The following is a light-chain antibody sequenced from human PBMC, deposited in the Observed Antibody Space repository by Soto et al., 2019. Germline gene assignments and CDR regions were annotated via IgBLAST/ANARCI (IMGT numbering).Light chain of an antibody. V-gene: IGKV1-5*03. CDR1: QGISSW. CDR2: KAS. J-gene: IGKJ1*01. CDR3: QHYNSYSEA. Sequence: DIQMTQSPSSVSASVGDRVTITCRASQGISSWFAWYQQKPGKAPKLLIYKASTLKSGVPSRFSGSGSGTEFTLTISSLQPDDFATYYCQHYNSYSEAFGQGTKVDIK.